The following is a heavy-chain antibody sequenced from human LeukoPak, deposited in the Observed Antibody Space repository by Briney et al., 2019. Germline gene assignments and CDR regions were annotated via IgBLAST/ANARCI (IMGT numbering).Heavy chain of an antibody. J-gene: IGHJ6*02. CDR3: ARTDYGDYDLYYYYGMDV. CDR2: IYHSGSA. CDR1: GGSISSSNW. D-gene: IGHD4-17*01. Sequence: SETLSLTCAVSGGSISSSNWWSWVRQPPGKGLEWIGEIYHSGSANYNPSLKSRVTISVDKSKNQFSLKLSSVTAADTAVYYCARTDYGDYDLYYYYGMDVWGQGTLVTVSS. V-gene: IGHV4-4*02.